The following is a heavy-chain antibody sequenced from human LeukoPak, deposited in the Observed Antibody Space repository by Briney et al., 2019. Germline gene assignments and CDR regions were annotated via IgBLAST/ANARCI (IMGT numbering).Heavy chain of an antibody. D-gene: IGHD3-22*01. Sequence: SETLSLTCAVYGGSISSSNWWSWVRQPPGKGLEWIGEIYHSGSTNYNPSLKSRVTISVDKSKNQFSLKLSSVTAADTAVYYCARTQPQRNYYDSSGYEDYWGQGTLLTVSS. CDR1: GGSISSSNW. CDR3: ARTQPQRNYYDSSGYEDY. V-gene: IGHV4-4*02. CDR2: IYHSGST. J-gene: IGHJ4*02.